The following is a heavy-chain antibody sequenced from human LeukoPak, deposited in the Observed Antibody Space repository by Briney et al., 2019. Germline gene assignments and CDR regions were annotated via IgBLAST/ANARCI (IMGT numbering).Heavy chain of an antibody. CDR3: VKNGALAVDYFHH. V-gene: IGHV3-23*01. D-gene: IGHD6-19*01. CDR2: ITTGGRP. Sequence: PGGSLIDSRAASGFTFSNYAMSWVRQAPGKGLEWVSGITTGGRPYYADSVKGRFTISRDNSKNTVYLQMNSLRAEDTAVYWCVKNGALAVDYFHHWAAGTLVTVSS. J-gene: IGHJ1*01. CDR1: GFTFSNYA.